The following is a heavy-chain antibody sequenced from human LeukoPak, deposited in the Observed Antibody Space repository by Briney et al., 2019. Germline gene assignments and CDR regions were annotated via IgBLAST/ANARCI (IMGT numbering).Heavy chain of an antibody. CDR1: VGSFSSYY. CDR2: IYITGST. Sequence: SDTLSLTCTVSVGSFSSYYWDWIRQPAGKGLEWIGRIYITGSTNYNPSLKSRVTMSVDTPKNQFSLKLSSVTAADTAVYYCARGRGYYQAYWGQGTLVTVSS. J-gene: IGHJ4*02. CDR3: ARGRGYYQAY. D-gene: IGHD3-22*01. V-gene: IGHV4-4*07.